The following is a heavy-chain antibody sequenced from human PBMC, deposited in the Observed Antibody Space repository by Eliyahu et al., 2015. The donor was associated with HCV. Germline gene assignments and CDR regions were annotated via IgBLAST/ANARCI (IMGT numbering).Heavy chain of an antibody. CDR1: GFXXXSYG. CDR2: ISYDGSNK. CDR3: AKDEARYAAEYYFDY. V-gene: IGHV3-30*18. D-gene: IGHD6-13*01. J-gene: IGHJ4*02. Sequence: QVQLVESGGGVVQPGRSLRLSCXASGFXXXSYGMHWVRQAPGKGLEWVAVISYDGSNKYYADSVKGRFTISRDNSKNTLYLQMNSLRAEDTAVYYCAKDEARYAAEYYFDYWGQGTLVTVSS.